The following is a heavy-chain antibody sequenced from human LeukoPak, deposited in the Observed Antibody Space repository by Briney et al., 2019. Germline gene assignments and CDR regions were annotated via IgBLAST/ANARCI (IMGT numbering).Heavy chain of an antibody. CDR2: ISYDGSNK. J-gene: IGHJ6*02. D-gene: IGHD4-17*01. CDR1: GFTVSSNY. V-gene: IGHV3-30*18. CDR3: AKESDYADYYYYGMDV. Sequence: PGGSLRLSCAASGFTVSSNYMSWVRQAPGKGLEWVAVISYDGSNKYYADSVKGRFTVSRDNSKNTLYLQMNSLRAEDTAVYYCAKESDYADYYYYGMDVWGQGTTVTVSS.